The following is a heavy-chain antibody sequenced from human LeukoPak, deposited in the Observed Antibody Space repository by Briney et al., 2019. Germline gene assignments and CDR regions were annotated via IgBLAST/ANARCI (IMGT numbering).Heavy chain of an antibody. D-gene: IGHD3-10*01. CDR3: AKAGATMVRGPPQKNNWFDP. J-gene: IGHJ5*02. V-gene: IGHV3-33*06. CDR2: IWYDGSNK. CDR1: GFTFSSYG. Sequence: PGGSLRLSCAASGFTFSSYGMHWVRQAQGKGLEWVAVIWYDGSNKYYADSVKGRFTISRDNSKNTLYLQMNSLRAEDTAVYYCAKAGATMVRGPPQKNNWFDPWGQGTLVTVSS.